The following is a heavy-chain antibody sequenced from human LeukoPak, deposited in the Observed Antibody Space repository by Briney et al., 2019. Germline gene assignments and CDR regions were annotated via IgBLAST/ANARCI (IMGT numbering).Heavy chain of an antibody. CDR1: NYSISDGHY. V-gene: IGHV4-38-2*01. CDR3: VRGGASRWGTNSFDF. J-gene: IGHJ4*02. D-gene: IGHD1-1*01. Sequence: SETLSLTCAVSNYSISDGHYWGWIRQPPGKGLEWIANAFQSGRTYYSPPLRSRVTVSVDTSKNQFSLRVRSVTAADTAVYYCVRGGASRWGTNSFDFWGQGKLVTVSS. CDR2: AFQSGRT.